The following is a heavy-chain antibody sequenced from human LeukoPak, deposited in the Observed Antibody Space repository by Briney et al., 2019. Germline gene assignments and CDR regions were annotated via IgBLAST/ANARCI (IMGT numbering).Heavy chain of an antibody. D-gene: IGHD2-2*01. CDR1: GYTFTGYY. V-gene: IGHV1-2*02. Sequence: ASVKVSCKASGYTFTGYYMHWVRQAPGQGLEWMGWINPNSGGTNYAQKFQGRVTMTRDTSISTAYMELSRLRSDDTAVYYCVRVEDIVVVPAARYFDYWGQGTLVTVSS. J-gene: IGHJ4*02. CDR3: VRVEDIVVVPAARYFDY. CDR2: INPNSGGT.